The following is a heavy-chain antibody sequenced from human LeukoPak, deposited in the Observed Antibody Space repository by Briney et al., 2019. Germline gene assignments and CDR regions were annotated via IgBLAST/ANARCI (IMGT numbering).Heavy chain of an antibody. CDR1: GYTFTGYY. CDR3: ARVYCSSTSCYEGRFFDY. CDR2: INPNSGGT. J-gene: IGHJ4*02. Sequence: ASVKVSCKASGYTFTGYYMHWVRQAPGQGLEWMGWINPNSGGTNYAQKFQGRVTMTRDTSISTAYMELSRLRSDDTAVYYCARVYCSSTSCYEGRFFDYWGQGTLVTVSS. D-gene: IGHD2-2*01. V-gene: IGHV1-2*02.